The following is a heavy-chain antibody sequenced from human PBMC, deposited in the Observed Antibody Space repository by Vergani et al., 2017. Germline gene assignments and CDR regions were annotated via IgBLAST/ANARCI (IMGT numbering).Heavy chain of an antibody. Sequence: EVQLVESGGGLVQPGGSLRLSCEASGFLFSTYWMNWVRQAPGKGLEWVANIRQDGGKEYCVDSVKGRFTISRDNAKNSLYLQMNNLRVEDTAVYYCAGVGYSNSWSLDYWGQGTLVIVSS. V-gene: IGHV3-7*01. CDR1: GFLFSTYW. D-gene: IGHD6-13*01. J-gene: IGHJ4*02. CDR3: AGVGYSNSWSLDY. CDR2: IRQDGGKE.